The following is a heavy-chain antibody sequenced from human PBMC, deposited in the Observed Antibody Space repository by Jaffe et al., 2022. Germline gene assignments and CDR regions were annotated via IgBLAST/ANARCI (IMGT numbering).Heavy chain of an antibody. Sequence: EVQLLESGGGLVQPGGSLRLSCGASRFTFNIYTMGWVRQAPGKGLECVSSISNDGGSALYADSVKGRFTISRDNSKNTLYLQMNSLRAEDTALYYCVRAGPYYLDYWGQGTLVTVSS. CDR3: VRAGPYYLDY. V-gene: IGHV3-23*01. J-gene: IGHJ4*02. D-gene: IGHD6-19*01. CDR1: RFTFNIYT. CDR2: ISNDGGSA.